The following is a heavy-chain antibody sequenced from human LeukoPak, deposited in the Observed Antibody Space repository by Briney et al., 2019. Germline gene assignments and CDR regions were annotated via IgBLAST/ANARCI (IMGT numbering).Heavy chain of an antibody. CDR1: GGSISSSSYY. J-gene: IGHJ4*02. CDR3: ARFSVTDTAMVSLFDY. V-gene: IGHV4-39*01. D-gene: IGHD5-18*01. CDR2: IYYSGST. Sequence: SETLSLTCTVSGGSISSSSYYWGWIRQPPGKGLEWIGSIYYSGSTYYNPSLKNRVTIPVDTSKNQFSLKLSSATAADTAVYYCARFSVTDTAMVSLFDYWGQGTLVTVSS.